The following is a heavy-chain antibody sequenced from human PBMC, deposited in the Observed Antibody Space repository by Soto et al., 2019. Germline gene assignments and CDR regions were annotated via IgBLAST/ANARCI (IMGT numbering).Heavy chain of an antibody. CDR1: GYTFTSYG. V-gene: IGHV1-18*04. CDR2: ISAYNGNT. J-gene: IGHJ5*02. D-gene: IGHD3-10*01. CDR3: ARVGRSKGMVNWFDP. Sequence: QVQLVQSGAEVKKPGASVKVSCKASGYTFTSYGISWVRQAPGQGLEWMGWISAYNGNTNYAQKLQVRVTMNTDTSTSTAYMELRSLRSDDTAVYYCARVGRSKGMVNWFDPWGQGTLVTVSS.